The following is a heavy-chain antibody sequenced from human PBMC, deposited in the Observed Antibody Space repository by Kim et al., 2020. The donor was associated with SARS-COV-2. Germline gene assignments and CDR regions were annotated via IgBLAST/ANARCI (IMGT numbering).Heavy chain of an antibody. Sequence: YAKKFQGRVTMTADESTGTAYMELSSLRSEDTAVYCCARSVSFTVTAFDYWGQGTLVTVSS. J-gene: IGHJ4*02. V-gene: IGHV1-69*01. D-gene: IGHD4-17*01. CDR3: ARSVSFTVTAFDY.